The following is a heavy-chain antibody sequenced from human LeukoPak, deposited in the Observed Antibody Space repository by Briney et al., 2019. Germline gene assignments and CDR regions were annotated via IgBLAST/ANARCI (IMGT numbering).Heavy chain of an antibody. D-gene: IGHD6-13*01. CDR1: GGSISSGGYY. J-gene: IGHJ4*02. CDR2: IYYSGST. CDR3: ARGPKDSSSWYRRPYYFDY. V-gene: IGHV4-31*03. Sequence: SETLSLTCTVSGGSISSGGYYWSWIRQHPGKGLEWIGYIYYSGSTYYNPSLKSRVTISVDTSKNQFSLKLSSVTAADTAVYYCARGPKDSSSWYRRPYYFDYWGQGTLVTVSS.